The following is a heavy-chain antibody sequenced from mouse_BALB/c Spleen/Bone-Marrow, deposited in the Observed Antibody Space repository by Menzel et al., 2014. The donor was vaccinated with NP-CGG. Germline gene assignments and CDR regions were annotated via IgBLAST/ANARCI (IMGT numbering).Heavy chain of an antibody. Sequence: EVKVEESGGGLVKLGGSLKLSCVASGFTFSSYYMSWVRQTPEKRLELVAAINSNGDNTYYPDTVKGRFTISRDNAKNTLYLQMSSLKSEDTALYYCAGSYYGSTFDYWGQGTTLTVSS. CDR2: INSNGDNT. CDR1: GFTFSSYY. J-gene: IGHJ2*01. V-gene: IGHV5-6-2*01. D-gene: IGHD1-1*01. CDR3: AGSYYGSTFDY.